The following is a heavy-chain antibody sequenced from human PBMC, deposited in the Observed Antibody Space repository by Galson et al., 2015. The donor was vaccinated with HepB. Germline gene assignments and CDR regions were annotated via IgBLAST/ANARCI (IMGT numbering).Heavy chain of an antibody. Sequence: SLRLSCAASGFTFSDYYMSWIRQAPGKGLKWVSYISSSSSYTNYADSVKGRFTISRDNAKNSLYLQMNSLRAEDTAVYYCAREGNYWPDVWGQGTPVTVSS. J-gene: IGHJ6*02. CDR2: ISSSSSYT. V-gene: IGHV3-11*05. D-gene: IGHD2-8*02. CDR3: AREGNYWPDV. CDR1: GFTFSDYY.